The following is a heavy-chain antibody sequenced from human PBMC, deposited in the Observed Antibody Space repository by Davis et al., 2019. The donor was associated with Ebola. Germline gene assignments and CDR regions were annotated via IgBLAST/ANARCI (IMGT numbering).Heavy chain of an antibody. CDR1: GTSLSNHC. Sequence: GESLKISCEGSGTSLSNHCINWVRQMPGKGLEWMGRIDLSDSYTIYSPSLQGHVSISADKSISTAYLQWSSLKASDTAMYYCARSTNPPFDYWGQGTLVTVSS. J-gene: IGHJ4*02. CDR3: ARSTNPPFDY. CDR2: IDLSDSYT. V-gene: IGHV5-10-1*01.